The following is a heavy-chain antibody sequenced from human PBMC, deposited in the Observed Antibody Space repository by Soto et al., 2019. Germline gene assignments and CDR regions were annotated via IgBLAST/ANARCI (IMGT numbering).Heavy chain of an antibody. CDR2: INYSGST. Sequence: TSETLSLTCAVYGGSFSDYHWSWIRQPPGKELEWIGEINYSGSTNYNPSLKTRVTISVDTSKNQFSLKLTSVTAADTAVYYCARVSLAHNWFDPWGQGTLVTVSS. V-gene: IGHV4-34*01. CDR1: GGSFSDYH. CDR3: ARVSLAHNWFDP. J-gene: IGHJ5*02. D-gene: IGHD1-1*01.